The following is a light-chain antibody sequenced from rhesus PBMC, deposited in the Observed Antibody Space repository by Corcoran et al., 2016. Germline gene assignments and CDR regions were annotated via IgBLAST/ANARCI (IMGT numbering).Light chain of an antibody. CDR2: GAS. Sequence: DIQMTQSPSALSASVGDRVTVSCRASQSIYTNLAWYQQTPGKAPKLLIYGASHLQSGIPSRFSGGGSGTDVNLTFSSLQPEDSAVYFCQHYYDSPYSFGQGTKVEIK. J-gene: IGKJ2*01. CDR1: QSIYTN. V-gene: IGKV1S8*01. CDR3: QHYYDSPYS.